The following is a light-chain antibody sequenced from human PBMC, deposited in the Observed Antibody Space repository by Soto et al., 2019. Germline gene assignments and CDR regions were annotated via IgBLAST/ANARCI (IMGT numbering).Light chain of an antibody. V-gene: IGKV1-27*01. J-gene: IGKJ3*01. Sequence: DIPMTQSPSSLSVSVGDRVTITCRASQGINNYVAWYQQKPGKPPKLLIYAASTLQSGVPSRFSGSGSGTDFTLTINSLQPEDVATYSCQKYSSVPVFGPGTKVDIK. CDR1: QGINNY. CDR2: AAS. CDR3: QKYSSVPV.